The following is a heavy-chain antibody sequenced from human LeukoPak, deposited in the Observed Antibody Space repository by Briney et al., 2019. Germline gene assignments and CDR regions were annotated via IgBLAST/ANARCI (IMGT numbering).Heavy chain of an antibody. Sequence: PSETLSLTCTVSGGSISSGGYYCSWIRQHPGKGLEWIGYIYYSGSTYCNPSLKSRVTISVDTSKNQFSLKLSSVTAADTAVYYCASTEPHYYDRVGYFDYWGQGTLVTVSS. CDR2: IYYSGST. V-gene: IGHV4-31*03. J-gene: IGHJ4*02. CDR3: ASTEPHYYDRVGYFDY. D-gene: IGHD3-22*01. CDR1: GGSISSGGYY.